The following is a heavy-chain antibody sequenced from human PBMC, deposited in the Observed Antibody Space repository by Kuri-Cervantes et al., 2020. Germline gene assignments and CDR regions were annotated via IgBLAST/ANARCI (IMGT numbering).Heavy chain of an antibody. D-gene: IGHD4-17*01. CDR2: IYYSGST. CDR1: GFTSGDYS. J-gene: IGHJ6*03. V-gene: IGHV4-59*01. Sequence: ESLKISCTASGFTSGDYSMTWVRQTPGKGLEWIGYIYYSGSTNYNPSLRSRVTLSLDTSKNQFSLKLTSVTAADTAVYYCARALTTVTQGKYYYYMDVWGKGTTVTVSS. CDR3: ARALTTVTQGKYYYYMDV.